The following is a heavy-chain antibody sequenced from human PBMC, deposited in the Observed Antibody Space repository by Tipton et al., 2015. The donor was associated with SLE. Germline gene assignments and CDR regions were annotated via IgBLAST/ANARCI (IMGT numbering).Heavy chain of an antibody. J-gene: IGHJ4*02. Sequence: TLSLTCAVYGGSFSGYYWSWIRQPPGKGLEWIGEINHSGSTNYNPSLKSRVTISVDTSKNQFSLKLNSVTAADTAVYYCARDAIAAAGTFDYWGQGTLVTVSS. CDR2: INHSGST. CDR1: GGSFSGYY. V-gene: IGHV4-34*01. CDR3: ARDAIAAAGTFDY. D-gene: IGHD6-13*01.